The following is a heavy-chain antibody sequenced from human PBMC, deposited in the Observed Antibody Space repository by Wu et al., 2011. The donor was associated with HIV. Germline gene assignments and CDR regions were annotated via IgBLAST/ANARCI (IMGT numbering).Heavy chain of an antibody. CDR3: AFGGGEILNMYYFNF. CDR2: IIPLFGTS. J-gene: IGHJ4*02. V-gene: IGHV1-69*15. D-gene: IGHD3-3*01. Sequence: QVQLVQSGTEVKKPGSSVKVSCRASGGSFNDYAISWVRQAPGQGLEWLGRIIPLFGTSSYAQRLQDRVTITADESTRTVFMELSSLKSDDTAVYYCAFGGGEILNMYYFNFWGQGTLVKVSS. CDR1: GGSFNDYA.